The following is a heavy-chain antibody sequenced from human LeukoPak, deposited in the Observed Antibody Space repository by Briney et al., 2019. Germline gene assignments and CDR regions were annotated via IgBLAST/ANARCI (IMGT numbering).Heavy chain of an antibody. V-gene: IGHV3-21*01. J-gene: IGHJ4*02. CDR2: ISRDSSSV. CDR3: ARVPPSY. Sequence: GGSLRLFCAASGFTFCRYTMKWVRQSPRKGLEYVSSISRDSSSVYYADSVKSRFTISRDNAKNSVYLQINSLRAEDTAIYYCARVPPSYWGQGTQVIVSS. CDR1: GFTFCRYT.